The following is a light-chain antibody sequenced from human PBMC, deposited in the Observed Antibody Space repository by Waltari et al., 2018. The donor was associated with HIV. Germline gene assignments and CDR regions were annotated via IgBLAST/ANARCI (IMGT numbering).Light chain of an antibody. CDR3: QVWDTSREWV. J-gene: IGLJ3*02. Sequence: STVLTQPPSVSVAPGQTARLTCRDNRLGIKRLHWYQQKPGQAPLLVVYDNTDRPSGIPERFSGSNSGKTATLTIRGVEAGDEADYYCQVWDTSREWVFGGGTKLTVL. CDR2: DNT. V-gene: IGLV3-21*02. CDR1: RLGIKR.